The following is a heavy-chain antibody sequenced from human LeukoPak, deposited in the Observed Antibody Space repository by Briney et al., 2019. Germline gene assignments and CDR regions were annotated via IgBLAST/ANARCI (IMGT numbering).Heavy chain of an antibody. V-gene: IGHV4-39*01. CDR2: VFYSGST. J-gene: IGHJ5*02. D-gene: IGHD2-2*01. Sequence: PSETLSLTCTVSGGSISSSNYYWGWIRQPPGKGLECIGSVFYSGSTYYNPSLKSRVTISVDTSKNQFYLKMNSVTAADTAVYYCARHKSMEGCSGTSCYYGWFDPWGQGTPVTVSS. CDR3: ARHKSMEGCSGTSCYYGWFDP. CDR1: GGSISSSNYY.